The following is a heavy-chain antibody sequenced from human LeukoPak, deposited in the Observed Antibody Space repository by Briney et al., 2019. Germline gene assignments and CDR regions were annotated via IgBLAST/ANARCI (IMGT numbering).Heavy chain of an antibody. CDR1: GFTFSTYV. CDR3: AKRESSGKYFDY. V-gene: IGHV3-23*01. D-gene: IGHD3-10*01. Sequence: GGSLRLSCADSGFTFSTYVMSWVRQAPGKGLEWISTISGGGSSTYYADSVKGRFTISRDNSKNTLYLQMNSLRAGDTAVYYWAKRESSGKYFDYWGQGTLVTVSS. J-gene: IGHJ4*02. CDR2: ISGGGSST.